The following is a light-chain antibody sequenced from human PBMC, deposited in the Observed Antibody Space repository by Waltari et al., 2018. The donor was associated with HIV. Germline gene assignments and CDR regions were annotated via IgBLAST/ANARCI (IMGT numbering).Light chain of an antibody. Sequence: EIVLTQSPGTLSLSPGERATLSCRVSQSVASGHLACYQQKAGQAPRLLIYASSSRATGIPDRFSGGGSGTDFTRTISRLDPEDSAVYYCQHYGSSPFTFGPGTKLEIK. CDR3: QHYGSSPFT. V-gene: IGKV3-20*01. CDR2: ASS. CDR1: QSVASGH. J-gene: IGKJ2*01.